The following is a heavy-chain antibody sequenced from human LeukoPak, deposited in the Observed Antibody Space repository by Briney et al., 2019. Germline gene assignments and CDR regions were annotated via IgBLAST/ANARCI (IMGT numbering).Heavy chain of an antibody. CDR3: ARDRQDSSGWYGIYYYYGMDV. D-gene: IGHD6-19*01. J-gene: IGHJ6*02. CDR2: ISAYNGNT. Sequence: GASVKVSCKASGGTFSSYAISWVRQAPGQGLEWMGWISAYNGNTNYAQKLQGRVTMTTDTSTSTAYMELRSLRSDDTAVYYCARDRQDSSGWYGIYYYYGMDVWGQGTTVTVSS. V-gene: IGHV1-18*01. CDR1: GGTFSSYA.